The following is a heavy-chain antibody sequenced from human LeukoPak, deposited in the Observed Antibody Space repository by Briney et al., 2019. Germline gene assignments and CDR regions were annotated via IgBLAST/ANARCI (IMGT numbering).Heavy chain of an antibody. Sequence: ASVKVSCRASGDSFASYNINWVRQAPGQGLEWMGRIIPMFGTTDFAQKFQGRITITTDESTSTGYMELTSLTSEDTAVYYCARDFYIKDCSGGRCRFDLWGQGTLVTVSS. CDR1: GDSFASYN. D-gene: IGHD2-15*01. CDR3: ARDFYIKDCSGGRCRFDL. CDR2: IIPMFGTT. J-gene: IGHJ5*02. V-gene: IGHV1-69*05.